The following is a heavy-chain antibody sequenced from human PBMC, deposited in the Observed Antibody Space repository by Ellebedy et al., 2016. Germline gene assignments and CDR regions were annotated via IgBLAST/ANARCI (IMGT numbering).Heavy chain of an antibody. CDR1: GGTFSSYA. V-gene: IGHV1-69*04. Sequence: ASVKVSCKASGGTFSSYAISWVRQAPGQGLEWMGRIIPILGIANYAQKFQGRVTITADKSTSTAYMELSSLRSEDTAVYYCARAAKNWRKGNYYYYYGMDVWGQGTTVTVSS. D-gene: IGHD2/OR15-2a*01. CDR3: ARAAKNWRKGNYYYYYGMDV. J-gene: IGHJ6*02. CDR2: IIPILGIA.